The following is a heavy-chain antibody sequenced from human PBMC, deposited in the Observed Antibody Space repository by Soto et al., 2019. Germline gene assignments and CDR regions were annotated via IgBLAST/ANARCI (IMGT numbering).Heavy chain of an antibody. D-gene: IGHD6-13*01. Sequence: ASVKVSCKASGGTFSSYTISWVRQAPGQRLEWMGWIIPINGITNYSQKLQGRVTITRDTSASTAYMELSSLRSEDTAVYYCARGVASSWYNYYYYYMDVWGKGTTVTVS. CDR3: ARGVASSWYNYYYYYMDV. J-gene: IGHJ6*03. V-gene: IGHV1-69*10. CDR1: GGTFSSYT. CDR2: IIPINGIT.